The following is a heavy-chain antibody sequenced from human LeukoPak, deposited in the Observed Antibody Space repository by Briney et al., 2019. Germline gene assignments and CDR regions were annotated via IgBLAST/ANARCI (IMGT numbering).Heavy chain of an antibody. D-gene: IGHD3-10*01. Sequence: GESLKISCKGSGYSFTSYWIGWVRQMPGKGLEWMGIIYPGDSDTRYSPSFQGPVTISADKSISTAYLQWSSLKASDTAMYYCARLIMVRGASDYYYYYMDVWGKGTTVTVSS. CDR1: GYSFTSYW. J-gene: IGHJ6*03. CDR2: IYPGDSDT. V-gene: IGHV5-51*01. CDR3: ARLIMVRGASDYYYYYMDV.